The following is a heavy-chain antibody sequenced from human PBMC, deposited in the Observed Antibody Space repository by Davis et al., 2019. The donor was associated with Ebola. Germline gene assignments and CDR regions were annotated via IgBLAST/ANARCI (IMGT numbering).Heavy chain of an antibody. CDR2: IYYSGNS. CDR1: GGSFSGYY. D-gene: IGHD6-13*01. CDR3: ARLISTYSSTWWDY. J-gene: IGHJ4*02. Sequence: SETLSLTCAVYGGSFSGYYWSWIRQPPGTGLEWIGYIYYSGNSYYKPSLKSRVTISVDTSKNQFSLKLSSVAAADTALYYCARLISTYSSTWWDYWGQGTLVTVSS. V-gene: IGHV4-34*01.